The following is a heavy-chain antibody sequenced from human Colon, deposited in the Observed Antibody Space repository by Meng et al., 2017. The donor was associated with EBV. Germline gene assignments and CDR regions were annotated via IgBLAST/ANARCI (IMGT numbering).Heavy chain of an antibody. J-gene: IGHJ4*02. V-gene: IGHV4-39*01. D-gene: IGHD4-17*01. CDR1: GGFLDNSDYF. Sequence: QLQLQDSGPGLVKPSETLSLTCTVSGGFLDNSDYFWDWIRQPPGKGLEWIGSVRYSGTAYYNPSLTSRVTISVDTSKNQFSLNLSSLTAADTAVYYCARHVYGDSYGFWGQGTLVTVSS. CDR3: ARHVYGDSYGF. CDR2: VRYSGTA.